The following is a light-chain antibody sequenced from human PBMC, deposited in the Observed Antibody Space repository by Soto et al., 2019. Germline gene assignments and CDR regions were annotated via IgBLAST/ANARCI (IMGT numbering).Light chain of an antibody. CDR2: DAS. CDR3: QQYDSYST. J-gene: IGKJ1*01. CDR1: QSISTS. V-gene: IGKV1-5*01. Sequence: DMQMTQSPSTLSASVGDRVTITCRASQSISTSLAWYQQKPGKAPKLLIHDASSLESGVPSRLSGSGSGTEFTLTISSLQPDDFATYYCQQYDSYSTVGQGTKVDSK.